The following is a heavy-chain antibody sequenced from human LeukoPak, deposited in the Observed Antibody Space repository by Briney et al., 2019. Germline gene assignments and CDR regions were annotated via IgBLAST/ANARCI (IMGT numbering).Heavy chain of an antibody. Sequence: ASVKVSCKASGGPLSSYAISWVRQAPGQGLEWMGGIIPIFGTANYAQKFQGRVTITADESTSTAYMELSSLRTEDTAVYYCARDLGLHWFDPWGQGTLVTVPS. CDR2: IIPIFGTA. V-gene: IGHV1-69*13. CDR1: GGPLSSYA. J-gene: IGHJ5*02. CDR3: ARDLGLHWFDP. D-gene: IGHD7-27*01.